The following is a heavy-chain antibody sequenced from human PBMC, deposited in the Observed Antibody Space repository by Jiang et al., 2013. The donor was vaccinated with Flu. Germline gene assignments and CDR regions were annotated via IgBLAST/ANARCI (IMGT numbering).Heavy chain of an antibody. CDR2: ISYDGSNK. Sequence: VESWGRRGPAVGRSLRLSCAASGFTFSSYGMHWVRQAPGKGLEWVAVISYDGSNKYYADSVKGRFTISRDNSKNTLYLQMNSLRAEDTAVYYCANEQDDSSGYYGWFDPWGQGTLVTVSS. D-gene: IGHD3-22*01. V-gene: IGHV3-30*18. CDR3: ANEQDDSSGYYGWFDP. J-gene: IGHJ5*02. CDR1: GFTFSSYG.